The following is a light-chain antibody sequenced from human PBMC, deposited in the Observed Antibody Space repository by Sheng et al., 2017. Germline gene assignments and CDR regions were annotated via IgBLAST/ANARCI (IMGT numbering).Light chain of an antibody. Sequence: VLTQSPGTLSLSPGERAALSCRASQSVSSGYLAWYQHKPGQAPRLLIFGASSRGTGIPARFSGSGSGTEFTLTISSLQAEDVAIYYCQQYYSSPPTFGQGTKVEI. V-gene: IGKV3-20*01. J-gene: IGKJ1*01. CDR2: GAS. CDR1: QSVSSGY. CDR3: QQYYSSPPT.